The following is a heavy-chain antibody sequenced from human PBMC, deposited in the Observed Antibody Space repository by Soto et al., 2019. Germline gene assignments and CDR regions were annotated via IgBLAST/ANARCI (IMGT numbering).Heavy chain of an antibody. D-gene: IGHD3-10*01. CDR2: INHSGST. CDR3: ARVSGIYYYGMDV. Sequence: SETLSLTCAVFGGSFSGYYWSWIRQPPGKGLEWIGEINHSGSTNYNPSLKSRVTISVDTSKNQFSLKLSSVTAADTAVYHCARVSGIYYYGMDVWGQGTTVTVSS. CDR1: GGSFSGYY. V-gene: IGHV4-34*01. J-gene: IGHJ6*02.